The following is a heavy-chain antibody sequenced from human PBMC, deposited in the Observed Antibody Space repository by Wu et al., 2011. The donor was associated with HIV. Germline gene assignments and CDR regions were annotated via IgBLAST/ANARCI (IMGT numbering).Heavy chain of an antibody. V-gene: IGHV3-30*02. CDR1: GFTFSSYG. CDR2: IRYDGSNK. D-gene: IGHD3-10*01. Sequence: QVQLVEVWGGVVQPGGSLRLSCAASGFTFSSYGMHWVRRAPGKGLEWVAFIRYDGSNKYYADSVKGRFTISRDNSKNTLYLQMNSLRAEDTAVYYCAKGGYYYGSGSYYLEYYFDYWGQGTLVTVSS. J-gene: IGHJ4*02. CDR3: AKGGYYYGSGSYYLEYYFDY.